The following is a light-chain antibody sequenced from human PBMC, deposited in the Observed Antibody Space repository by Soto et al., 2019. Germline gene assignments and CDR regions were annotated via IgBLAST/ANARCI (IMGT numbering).Light chain of an antibody. V-gene: IGKV1-5*03. J-gene: IGKJ2*01. CDR3: QQYYTYPHT. CDR2: KAS. Sequence: DIQMTQSPSSLSASVGDIVTITCRANQGISTSLAWYQQKPEKAPKLLLYKASSLDIGVPSRFSGSGSWTGFTFTIRSPPTDDFANYYCQQYYTYPHTFGQGTKVDLK. CDR1: QGISTS.